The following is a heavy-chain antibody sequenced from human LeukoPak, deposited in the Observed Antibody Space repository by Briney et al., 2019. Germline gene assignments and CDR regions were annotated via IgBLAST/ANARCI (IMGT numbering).Heavy chain of an antibody. V-gene: IGHV3-9*01. D-gene: IGHD7-27*01. Sequence: GGSLRLSCAGSGFNFNNYAMHWVRQAPGKGLEWLSGISWNSGTRGYADSVRGRFTISRDNAKNSLYLQMNSLRPDDTAFYYCAKATGDWYFDLWGRGTLVTVSS. CDR1: GFNFNNYA. CDR3: AKATGDWYFDL. CDR2: ISWNSGTR. J-gene: IGHJ2*01.